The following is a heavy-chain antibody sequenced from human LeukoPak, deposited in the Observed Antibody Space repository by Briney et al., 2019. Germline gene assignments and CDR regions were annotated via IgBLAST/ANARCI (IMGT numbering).Heavy chain of an antibody. J-gene: IGHJ6*02. CDR1: GGSISSYY. CDR2: IYHTGST. CDR3: ARDRGYSYGQHYCYALDV. Sequence: KTSETLSLTCTVSGGSISSYYWTWIRQPPGKGLEWIGYIYHTGSTNYNPSLKSRVTISVDTSKTQFSLKLSSVTAADTAVYYCARDRGYSYGQHYCYALDVWGQGTTVTVSS. D-gene: IGHD5-18*01. V-gene: IGHV4-59*01.